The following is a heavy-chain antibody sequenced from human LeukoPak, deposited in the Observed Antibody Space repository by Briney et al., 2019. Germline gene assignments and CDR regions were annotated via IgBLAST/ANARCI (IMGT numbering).Heavy chain of an antibody. CDR1: GFTFSSNW. J-gene: IGHJ3*02. CDR3: ASSRYINNWGI. V-gene: IGHV3-74*01. CDR2: INSDGSST. Sequence: GGSLRLSCAASGFTFSSNWMHWVRQAPGKELVWVSRINSDGSSTTYADSVKGRFTISRDNAKNTLYLQMDSLRADDTAVYYCASSRYINNWGIWGQGTMVTVSS. D-gene: IGHD6-13*01.